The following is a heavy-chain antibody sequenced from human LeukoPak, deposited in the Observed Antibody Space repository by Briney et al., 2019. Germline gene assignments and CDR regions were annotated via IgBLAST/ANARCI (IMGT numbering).Heavy chain of an antibody. Sequence: GSLRLSCAASGFIVSSNYMSWVRQAPGKGLEWVSVIYGGGSTYYADTVKGRFTISRDNSNNALYLQVNSLRAEDTAVYFCASRNVDSSGYPFDYWGQGALVTVSS. V-gene: IGHV3-66*01. CDR1: GFIVSSNY. D-gene: IGHD3-22*01. J-gene: IGHJ4*02. CDR3: ASRNVDSSGYPFDY. CDR2: IYGGGST.